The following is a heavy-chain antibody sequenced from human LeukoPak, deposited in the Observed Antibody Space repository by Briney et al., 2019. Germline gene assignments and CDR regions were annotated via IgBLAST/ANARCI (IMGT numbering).Heavy chain of an antibody. J-gene: IGHJ6*03. Sequence: GGSLRLSCAASGFTFSSYSMSWVRQAPGKGLEWVANIKQDGSEKYYVDSVKGRFTISRDNAKNSLYLQMNSLRAEDTAVYYCARESGEYCSSTSCYRVGYYYYMDVWGKGTTVTISS. CDR2: IKQDGSEK. V-gene: IGHV3-7*01. CDR3: ARESGEYCSSTSCYRVGYYYYMDV. D-gene: IGHD2-2*01. CDR1: GFTFSSYS.